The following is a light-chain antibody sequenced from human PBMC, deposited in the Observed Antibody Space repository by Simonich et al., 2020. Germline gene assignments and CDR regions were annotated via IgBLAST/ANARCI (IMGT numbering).Light chain of an antibody. J-gene: IGLJ2*01. Sequence: QSVLTQPPSASGTPGQRVTISCSGSSSNIGSNYVYWYQQLPGTAPQLLIYRNKQRPSGVPDRFSGSKSGTSASLAISGLRSEDEADYYCAAWDDSLSGVVFGGGTKLTVL. V-gene: IGLV1-47*01. CDR2: RNK. CDR3: AAWDDSLSGVV. CDR1: SSNIGSNY.